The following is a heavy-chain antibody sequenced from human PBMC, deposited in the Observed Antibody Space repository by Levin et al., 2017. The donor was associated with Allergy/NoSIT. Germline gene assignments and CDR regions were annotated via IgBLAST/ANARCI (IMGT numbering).Heavy chain of an antibody. CDR2: IYYSGST. D-gene: IGHD3-9*01. V-gene: IGHV4-59*01. CDR1: GGSISSYY. Sequence: KSSETLSLTCTVSGGSISSYYWSWIRQPPGKGLEWIGYIYYSGSTNYNPSLKSRVTISVDTSKNQFSLKLSSVTAADTAVYYCARAGAHYDILTGYRYYYYYMDVWGKGTTVTVSS. J-gene: IGHJ6*03. CDR3: ARAGAHYDILTGYRYYYYYMDV.